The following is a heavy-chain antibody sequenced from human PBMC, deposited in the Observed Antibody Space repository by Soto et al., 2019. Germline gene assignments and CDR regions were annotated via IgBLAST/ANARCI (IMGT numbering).Heavy chain of an antibody. V-gene: IGHV1-46*01. D-gene: IGHD2-2*01. Sequence: ASVKVSCEASGYTLTSYYLHWGRQAPGQGPEWMGIINPSGGITNDAQKFQDRVTMTSDTSTSTVYMELSSLRSEDTAVYYCVRGISTTRYYYYYGMDVWGQGTTVTVSS. CDR1: GYTLTSYY. J-gene: IGHJ6*02. CDR3: VRGISTTRYYYYYGMDV. CDR2: INPSGGIT.